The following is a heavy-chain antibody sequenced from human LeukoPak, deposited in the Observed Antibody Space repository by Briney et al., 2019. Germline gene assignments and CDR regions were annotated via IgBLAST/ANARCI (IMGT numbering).Heavy chain of an antibody. CDR1: GFTFSSYS. V-gene: IGHV3-48*01. Sequence: GGSLRLSCAASGFTFSSYSMNWVRQAPGKGLEWVSYISSSSSTIYHADSVKGRFTISRDNAKNPLYLQMNSLRAEDTAVYYCASPRSDFWSKNAFDIWGQGTMVTVSS. CDR3: ASPRSDFWSKNAFDI. J-gene: IGHJ3*02. D-gene: IGHD3-3*01. CDR2: ISSSSSTI.